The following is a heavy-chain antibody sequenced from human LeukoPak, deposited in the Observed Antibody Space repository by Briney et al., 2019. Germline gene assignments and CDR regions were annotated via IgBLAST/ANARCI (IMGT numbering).Heavy chain of an antibody. J-gene: IGHJ4*02. Sequence: SGRSLRLSCAASGFTFSNYAMHWVRQAPGKGLEWVTVISYDGSNKFYADSVKGRFTISRDNSKNTLYLQMNSLRAEDTAVYYCARVFFAVAAPFDYWGQGTLVTVSS. CDR3: ARVFFAVAAPFDY. CDR2: ISYDGSNK. V-gene: IGHV3-30-3*01. D-gene: IGHD6-19*01. CDR1: GFTFSNYA.